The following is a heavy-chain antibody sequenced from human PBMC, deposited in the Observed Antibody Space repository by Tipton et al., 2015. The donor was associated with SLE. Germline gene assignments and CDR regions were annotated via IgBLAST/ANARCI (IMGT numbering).Heavy chain of an antibody. Sequence: SLRLSCAASGFTVSSNYMNWVRQAPGKGLEWVSAISGSGGSTYYADSVKGRFTISRDNSKNTLYLQMNSLRAEDTAVYYCAKGPLIGRPSDYWGQGTLVTVSS. CDR2: ISGSGGST. J-gene: IGHJ4*02. D-gene: IGHD2-8*01. V-gene: IGHV3-23*01. CDR3: AKGPLIGRPSDY. CDR1: GFTVSSNY.